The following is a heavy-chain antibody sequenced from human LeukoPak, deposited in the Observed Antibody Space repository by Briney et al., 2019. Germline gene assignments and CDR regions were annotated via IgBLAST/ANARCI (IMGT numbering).Heavy chain of an antibody. CDR1: GYSFTNYW. V-gene: IGHV5-51*01. CDR2: IYPGDSDT. Sequence: GESLKISCQGSGYSFTNYWIGWVPQMPGKGLEWMGIIYPGDSDTRYSPSFQGQVTISADKSISTAFLQWGSLKASDTTMYYCARSQGYCSGGSCLQGDWFDPWGQGTLVTVSS. CDR3: ARSQGYCSGGSCLQGDWFDP. D-gene: IGHD2-15*01. J-gene: IGHJ5*02.